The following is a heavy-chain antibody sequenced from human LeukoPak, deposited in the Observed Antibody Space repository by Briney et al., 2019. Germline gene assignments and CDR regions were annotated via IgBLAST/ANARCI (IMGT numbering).Heavy chain of an antibody. CDR1: GYTFTNYG. J-gene: IGHJ4*02. D-gene: IGHD4-17*01. CDR2: INPNSGGT. CDR3: ARESGDHTTHFDY. Sequence: GSVKVSCKASGYTFTNYGISWVRQAPGQGLEWMGWINPNSGGTKYAQKFQGRVTMTRDTSISTAYMELSRLSSDDTAVYACARESGDHTTHFDYWGQGTQVTVSS. V-gene: IGHV1-2*02.